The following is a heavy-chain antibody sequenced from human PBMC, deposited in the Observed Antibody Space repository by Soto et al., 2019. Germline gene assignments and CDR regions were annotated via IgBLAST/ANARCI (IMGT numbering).Heavy chain of an antibody. J-gene: IGHJ5*02. V-gene: IGHV1-3*05. D-gene: IGHD6-13*01. CDR3: ARVVDSSSWYFGWFDP. Sequence: QVQLVQSGAEEKKPGASVKVSCKASGYTFTSYAMHWVRQAPGQRLEWMGWINAGNGNTKYSQKFQGRVTITRDTSASTAYMELSSLRSEDTAVYYWARVVDSSSWYFGWFDPWGQGTLVTVSS. CDR1: GYTFTSYA. CDR2: INAGNGNT.